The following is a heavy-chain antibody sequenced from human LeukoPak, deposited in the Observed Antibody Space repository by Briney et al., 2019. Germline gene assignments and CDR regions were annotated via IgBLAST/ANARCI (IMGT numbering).Heavy chain of an antibody. Sequence: PSETLSLTCTVSGGSISSSSYYWGWIRQPPGKGLEWIGSIYYRGSTCYNPSLKSRVTISVDTSKNQFSLKLSSVTAADTAVYYCARGLWSGYYTDYWGQGTLVTVSS. D-gene: IGHD3-3*01. CDR2: IYYRGST. CDR3: ARGLWSGYYTDY. CDR1: GGSISSSSYY. J-gene: IGHJ4*02. V-gene: IGHV4-39*01.